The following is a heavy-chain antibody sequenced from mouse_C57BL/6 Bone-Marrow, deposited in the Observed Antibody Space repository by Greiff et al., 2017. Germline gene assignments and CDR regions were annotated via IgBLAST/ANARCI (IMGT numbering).Heavy chain of an antibody. CDR3: TTYYYGSSW. Sequence: VQLQQSGAELVRPGASVKLSCTASGFNIKDDYMHWVKQRPEQGLEWIGWIDPENGDTEYASKFQGKATITADKSSNTAYLQLSSLTSEDTAVYYCTTYYYGSSWWGQGTTLTVSS. CDR2: IDPENGDT. J-gene: IGHJ2*01. V-gene: IGHV14-4*01. D-gene: IGHD1-1*01. CDR1: GFNIKDDY.